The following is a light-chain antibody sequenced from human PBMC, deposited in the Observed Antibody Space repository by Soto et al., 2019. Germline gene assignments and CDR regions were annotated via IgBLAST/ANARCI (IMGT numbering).Light chain of an antibody. J-gene: IGKJ2*01. Sequence: DIVMTQSPDSLAVSLGERATINCKSSQSVLYSSNNKNYLAWYQQKPGLPPKLLIYWASTRESGVPDRFSGSGSGTDFTLTISSLQAEDVAVYYCQQYYSTPRTFGQGTKLEIK. CDR2: WAS. V-gene: IGKV4-1*01. CDR3: QQYYSTPRT. CDR1: QSVLYSSNNKNY.